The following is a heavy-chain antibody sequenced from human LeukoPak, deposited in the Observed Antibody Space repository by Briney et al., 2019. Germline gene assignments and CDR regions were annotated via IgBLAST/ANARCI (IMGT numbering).Heavy chain of an antibody. V-gene: IGHV1-24*01. J-gene: IGHJ4*02. CDR1: GYTLTELS. Sequence: ASVKVSCKVSGYTLTELSMHWVRQAPGKGLEWMGGFDPEDGETIYAQKFQGRVTMTEDTSTDTAYMELSSLRSDDTAVYYCATDGPYYYDSSGYWSGFGYWGQGTLVTVSP. D-gene: IGHD3-22*01. CDR2: FDPEDGET. CDR3: ATDGPYYYDSSGYWSGFGY.